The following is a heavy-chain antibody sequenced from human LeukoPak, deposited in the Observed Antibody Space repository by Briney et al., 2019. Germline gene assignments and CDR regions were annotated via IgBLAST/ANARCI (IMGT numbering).Heavy chain of an antibody. J-gene: IGHJ4*02. Sequence: PGGSLRLSCAASGFTFSSYGMHWVRQAPGKGLEWVAVISYDGSNKYYADSVKGRFTISRDNSKSTLYLQMNSLRAEDTAVYYCAKGVVDLWNWGQGTLVTVSS. CDR1: GFTFSSYG. D-gene: IGHD1-1*01. V-gene: IGHV3-30*18. CDR3: AKGVVDLWN. CDR2: ISYDGSNK.